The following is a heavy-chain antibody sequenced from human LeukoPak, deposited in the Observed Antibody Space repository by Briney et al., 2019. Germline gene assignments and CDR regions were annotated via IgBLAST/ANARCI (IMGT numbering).Heavy chain of an antibody. CDR1: GYTFTSYY. Sequence: ASVKVSCKASGYTFTSYYMHWVRQAPGRGLEWVGIINPSGGSTSYAQKFQGRVTMTRDTSTSTVYMELSSLRSEDTAVYYCARVQGGDGYNPELYYYGMDVWGQGTTVTVFS. D-gene: IGHD5-24*01. V-gene: IGHV1-46*01. J-gene: IGHJ6*02. CDR3: ARVQGGDGYNPELYYYGMDV. CDR2: INPSGGST.